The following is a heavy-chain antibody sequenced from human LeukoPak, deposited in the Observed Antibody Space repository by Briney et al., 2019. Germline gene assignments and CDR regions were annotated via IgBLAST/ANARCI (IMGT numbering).Heavy chain of an antibody. D-gene: IGHD3-10*01. V-gene: IGHV3-73*01. J-gene: IGHJ4*02. Sequence: PGGSLKLSCAASGFTFSGSAMHWVRQASGKGLEWVGRIRSKANSYATAYAASVKGRSTISRDDSKNTAYLQMNSLKTEDTAVYYCTRHDPYGSGSYHFDYWGQGTLVTVSS. CDR1: GFTFSGSA. CDR3: TRHDPYGSGSYHFDY. CDR2: IRSKANSYAT.